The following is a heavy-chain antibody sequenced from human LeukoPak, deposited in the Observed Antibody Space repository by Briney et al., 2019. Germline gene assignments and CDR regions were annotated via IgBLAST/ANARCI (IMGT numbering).Heavy chain of an antibody. CDR1: GFTFSNAY. CDR2: VKSKSDGGTT. D-gene: IGHD1-26*01. J-gene: IGHJ5*02. Sequence: GGSLRLSCAASGFTFSNAYMTWVRQAPGKGLEWVGRVKSKSDGGTTDYAAPVKGRFTISRDDSKNTLYLQMNSLKTEDTAIYYCTTYGLSGSYQFDPWGQGTLVTVSS. V-gene: IGHV3-15*01. CDR3: TTYGLSGSYQFDP.